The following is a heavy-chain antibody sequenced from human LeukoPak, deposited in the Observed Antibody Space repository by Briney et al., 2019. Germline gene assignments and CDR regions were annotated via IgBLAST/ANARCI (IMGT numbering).Heavy chain of an antibody. D-gene: IGHD3-22*01. V-gene: IGHV3-21*01. CDR1: GFTFSSYS. CDR2: ISSSSSYI. Sequence: GGSLRLSCAASGFTFSSYSMNWVRQAPGKGLEWVSSISSSSSYIYYADSVKGRFTISRDNAKNSLYLQMNSLRAEDTAVYYCARGDYYDSSGYPSDYWGQGTLVTVSS. CDR3: ARGDYYDSSGYPSDY. J-gene: IGHJ4*02.